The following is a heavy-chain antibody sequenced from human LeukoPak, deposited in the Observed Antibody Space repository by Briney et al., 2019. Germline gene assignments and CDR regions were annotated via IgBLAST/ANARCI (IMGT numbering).Heavy chain of an antibody. CDR2: INAGNGNT. V-gene: IGHV1-3*01. J-gene: IGHJ5*02. D-gene: IGHD2-15*01. CDR3: ARRLGYCSGGSCGTGGWFDP. CDR1: GCTFTDYA. Sequence: VASVKVSCKASGCTFTDYALHWVRQVPGQRLEWMGWINAGNGNTKYSQKFQGRVTITRDTSASTAYMELSSPRSEDTAVYYCARRLGYCSGGSCGTGGWFDPWGQGTLVTVSS.